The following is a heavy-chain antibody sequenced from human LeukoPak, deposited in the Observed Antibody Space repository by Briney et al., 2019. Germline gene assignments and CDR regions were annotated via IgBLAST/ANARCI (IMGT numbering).Heavy chain of an antibody. V-gene: IGHV4-34*01. CDR3: ARVYGDYVWGYFDY. CDR2: NNHSGST. Sequence: SETLSLTCAVYGGSFSGYYWSWIRQPPGKGLEWIGENNHSGSTNYNPSLKSRVTISVDTSKNQFSLKLSSVTAADTAVYYCARVYGDYVWGYFDYWGQGTLVTVSS. CDR1: GGSFSGYY. J-gene: IGHJ4*02. D-gene: IGHD4-17*01.